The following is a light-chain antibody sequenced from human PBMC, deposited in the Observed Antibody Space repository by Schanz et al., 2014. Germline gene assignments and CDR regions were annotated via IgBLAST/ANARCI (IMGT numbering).Light chain of an antibody. CDR2: DVT. V-gene: IGLV2-14*03. J-gene: IGLJ3*02. CDR3: SSNVGSNNFQ. CDR1: GSDIGSYDH. Sequence: QSALTQPASMSGSPGQSIAISCTGTGSDIGSYDHVSWYQHHPGEVPKLIIFDVTNRPSGVSDRFSGSKSANTASLTVSGLQAEDEAEYYCSSNVGSNNFQFGGGTQLTVL.